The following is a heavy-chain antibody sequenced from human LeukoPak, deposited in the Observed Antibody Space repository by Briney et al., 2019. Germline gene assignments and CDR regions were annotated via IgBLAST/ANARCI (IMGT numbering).Heavy chain of an antibody. V-gene: IGHV3-66*01. D-gene: IGHD2-8*01. CDR1: GFTVSNNY. J-gene: IGHJ4*02. CDR2: IYSGGST. CDR3: ARAEPNSVSSFDY. Sequence: GGSLRLSCAASGFTVSNNYMSWVRQAPGKGLEWVSVIYSGGSTYYADSVKGRFTISRDTSKNTLYLQMNSLRAEDTAMYYCARAEPNSVSSFDYWGQGTLVTVSS.